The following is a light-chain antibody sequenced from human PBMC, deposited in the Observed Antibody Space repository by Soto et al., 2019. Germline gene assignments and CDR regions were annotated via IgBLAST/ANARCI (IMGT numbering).Light chain of an antibody. J-gene: IGKJ2*01. CDR1: QGISSY. V-gene: IGKV1-8*01. Sequence: AIRMTQSPSSLSASTGDRVTITCRASQGISSYLAWYQQKPGKAPKLLIYAASTLQSGVPSRFSGRGSGTDFTLTISCLQSEDCATYYCQQEYSDPYTFGQGTKLEIK. CDR2: AAS. CDR3: QQEYSDPYT.